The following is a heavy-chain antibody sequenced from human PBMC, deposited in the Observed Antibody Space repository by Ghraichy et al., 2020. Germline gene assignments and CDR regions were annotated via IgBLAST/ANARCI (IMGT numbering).Heavy chain of an antibody. Sequence: GGSLRLSCAASRFNFSNYAMTWVRQVPGKGLEWVSAISVSGGSTYYADSGKGRFTISRANSKNTLYLQMNSLGAEDTAVKYFAKLFPRVVVVPAAGMVVWGQGTTVIVSS. V-gene: IGHV3-23*01. CDR2: ISVSGGST. CDR3: AKLFPRVVVVPAAGMVV. D-gene: IGHD2-2*01. J-gene: IGHJ6*02. CDR1: RFNFSNYA.